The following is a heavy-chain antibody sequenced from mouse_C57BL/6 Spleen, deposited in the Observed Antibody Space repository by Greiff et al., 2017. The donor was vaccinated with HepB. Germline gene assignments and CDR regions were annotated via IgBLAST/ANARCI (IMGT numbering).Heavy chain of an antibody. D-gene: IGHD3-1*01. Sequence: EVQLVESEGGLVQPGSSMKLSCTASGFTFSDYYMAWVRQVPEKGLEWVANINYDGSSTYYLDSLMSRFIISRDNAKNILYLQMSSLKSEDTATYYCARDRGCFDYWGQGTTLTVSS. V-gene: IGHV5-16*01. J-gene: IGHJ2*01. CDR2: INYDGSST. CDR3: ARDRGCFDY. CDR1: GFTFSDYY.